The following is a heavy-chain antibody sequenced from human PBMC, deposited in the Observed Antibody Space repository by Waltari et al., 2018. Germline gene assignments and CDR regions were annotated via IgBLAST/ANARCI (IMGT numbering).Heavy chain of an antibody. CDR3: ARVSRRTYRSPVPGRHYYYGMDV. CDR2: ISTDASDT. D-gene: IGHD1-1*01. V-gene: IGHV3-74*03. CDR1: GFTFSYFS. Sequence: EEQLLESGGGLVQPGDSLSISCSASGFTFSYFSMNWVHQAPGKGPLWVSRISTDASDTTYADSVKGRFTISRDNARNTLYLQMNRLRAEDTAVYFCARVSRRTYRSPVPGRHYYYGMDVWGQGTTVTVSS. J-gene: IGHJ6*02.